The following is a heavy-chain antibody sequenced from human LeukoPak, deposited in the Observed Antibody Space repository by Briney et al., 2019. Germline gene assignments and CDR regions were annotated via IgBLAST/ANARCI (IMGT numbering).Heavy chain of an antibody. D-gene: IGHD2-21*02. CDR2: IYHSGST. J-gene: IGHJ4*02. Sequence: PSETLSLTCTVSGGSISSGGYYWSWIRQPPGKGLEWIGYIYHSGSTYYNPSLKSRVTISVDRSKNQFSLKLSSVTAADTAVYYCARDTPTRAYCGGDCLNDYWGQGTLVTVSS. V-gene: IGHV4-30-2*01. CDR1: GGSISSGGYY. CDR3: ARDTPTRAYCGGDCLNDY.